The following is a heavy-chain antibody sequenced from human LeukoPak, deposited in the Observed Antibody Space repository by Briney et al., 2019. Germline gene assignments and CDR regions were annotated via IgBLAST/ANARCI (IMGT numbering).Heavy chain of an antibody. J-gene: IGHJ4*02. Sequence: SEALAVTCTGSWGSIRSYYWSWIRQPPGKGLEWIGYIFYAGSTTYNPSLKSRVTISIDTSKNQFSLKLTSVTAADTAVYSCASGERGYSYGPLDYWGQGILVTVSS. V-gene: IGHV4-59*08. CDR1: WGSIRSYY. CDR3: ASGERGYSYGPLDY. D-gene: IGHD5-18*01. CDR2: IFYAGST.